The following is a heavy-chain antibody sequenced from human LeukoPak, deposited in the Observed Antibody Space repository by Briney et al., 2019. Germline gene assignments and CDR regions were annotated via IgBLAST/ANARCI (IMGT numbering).Heavy chain of an antibody. CDR3: ARGGFLDPIDY. CDR1: GGSISSSSYY. D-gene: IGHD3/OR15-3a*01. V-gene: IGHV4-39*07. Sequence: PSETLSLTCTVSGGSISSSSYYWGWIRQPPEKGLEWIGEINHSGSTNYNPSLKSRVTISVDTSKNQFSLKLSSVTAADTAVYYCARGGFLDPIDYWGQGTLVTVSS. CDR2: INHSGST. J-gene: IGHJ4*02.